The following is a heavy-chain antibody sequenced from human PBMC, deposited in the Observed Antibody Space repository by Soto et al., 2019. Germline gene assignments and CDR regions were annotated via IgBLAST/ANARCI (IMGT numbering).Heavy chain of an antibody. J-gene: IGHJ4*02. CDR1: GFTFGDYA. CDR3: AKIALVGSFGFKLARDY. V-gene: IGHV3-23*01. CDR2: ISFSGDNT. Sequence: PGGSLRLSCTASGFTFGDYAMSWFRQAPGKGLEWVAGISFSGDNTNYADSVKGRFITSRDNSKNKQYLLMNRLTTEDIALFYCAKIALVGSFGFKLARDYWGQGILVTVSS. D-gene: IGHD2-8*02.